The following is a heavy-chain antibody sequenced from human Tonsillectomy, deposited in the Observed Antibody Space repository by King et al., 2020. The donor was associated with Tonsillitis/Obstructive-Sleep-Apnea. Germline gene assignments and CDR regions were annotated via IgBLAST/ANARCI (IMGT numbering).Heavy chain of an antibody. D-gene: IGHD2-2*01. V-gene: IGHV3-33*01. J-gene: IGHJ4*02. CDR3: ARDQALGYCSSTSCSQIDY. CDR1: GCTFSDYS. CDR2: IWYDGSNK. Sequence: VQLVESEGGVVQPGRFLRLSCAASGCTFSDYSMYWVRQAPGTVLEWVAVIWYDGSNKYSADSVKGRFTISRENSKNTLYPQMNNSRADDTAVYYCARDQALGYCSSTSCSQIDYWGQGTLVTVSS.